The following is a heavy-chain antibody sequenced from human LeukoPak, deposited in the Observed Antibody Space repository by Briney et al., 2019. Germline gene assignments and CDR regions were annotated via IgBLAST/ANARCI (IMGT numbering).Heavy chain of an antibody. Sequence: GGSLRLSYAASGFTFDDYAMHWVRQAPGRGLEWVSLISWDGGSTYYADSVKGRFTISRDNSKNSLYLQMNSLRAEDTALYYCAKDGGVVTPSNWFDYWGQGTLVTVSS. D-gene: IGHD4-23*01. CDR3: AKDGGVVTPSNWFDY. J-gene: IGHJ4*02. CDR2: ISWDGGST. V-gene: IGHV3-43D*03. CDR1: GFTFDDYA.